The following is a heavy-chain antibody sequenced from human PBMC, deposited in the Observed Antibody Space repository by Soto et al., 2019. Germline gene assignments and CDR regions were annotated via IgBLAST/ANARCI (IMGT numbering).Heavy chain of an antibody. V-gene: IGHV3-48*02. J-gene: IGHJ4*02. CDR2: ISVSGATK. Sequence: WGSLRLSCAASGFTFSSHSINCVRQAPGKGLEWVSYISVSGATKYYADSVKGRFTISRDNAGNSLYLQMSSLSDEDTAVYYCARAIRGFSYVGDYWGQGSLVTVS. CDR3: ARAIRGFSYVGDY. CDR1: GFTFSSHS. D-gene: IGHD5-18*01.